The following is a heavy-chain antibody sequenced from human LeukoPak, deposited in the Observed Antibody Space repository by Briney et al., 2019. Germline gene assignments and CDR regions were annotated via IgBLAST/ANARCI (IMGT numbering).Heavy chain of an antibody. J-gene: IGHJ4*02. CDR1: GFTFSSYS. CDR2: ISSSSSYI. CDR3: ARDPDGYSGHGFDY. V-gene: IGHV3-21*01. D-gene: IGHD5-12*01. Sequence: GGSLRLSCAASGFTFSSYSMNWVRQAPGNGLEWVSSISSSSSYIYYADSVKGRFTISRDNAKNSLYLQMNSLRAEDTAVYYCARDPDGYSGHGFDYWGQGTLVTVSS.